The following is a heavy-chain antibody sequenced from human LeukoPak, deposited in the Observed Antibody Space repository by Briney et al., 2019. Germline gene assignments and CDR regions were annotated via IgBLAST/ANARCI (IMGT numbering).Heavy chain of an antibody. V-gene: IGHV3-11*01. D-gene: IGHD3-22*01. Sequence: GGSLRLSCAASGFTFSDYYMSWIRQAPGEGLEWVSYISSSGSTIYYADSVKGRFTISRDNAKNSLYLQMNSLRAEDTAVYYCARGNYYYDTSGYYTLTYWGQGTLVTVSS. CDR1: GFTFSDYY. CDR3: ARGNYYYDTSGYYTLTY. CDR2: ISSSGSTI. J-gene: IGHJ4*02.